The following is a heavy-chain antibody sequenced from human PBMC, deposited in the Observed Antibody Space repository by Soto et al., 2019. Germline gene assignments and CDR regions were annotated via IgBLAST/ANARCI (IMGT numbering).Heavy chain of an antibody. CDR3: ARDLVYSPPRYYYYGMDV. V-gene: IGHV3-7*01. CDR1: GFTFSSYW. CDR2: IKQDGSEE. D-gene: IGHD6-13*01. Sequence: GGSLRLSCAASGFTFSSYWMSWVRQAPGKGLEWVANIKQDGSEEYYVGSVKGRFTISRDNAKNSLYLQMNSLRAEDTAVYYCARDLVYSPPRYYYYGMDVWGKGTTVTVSS. J-gene: IGHJ6*04.